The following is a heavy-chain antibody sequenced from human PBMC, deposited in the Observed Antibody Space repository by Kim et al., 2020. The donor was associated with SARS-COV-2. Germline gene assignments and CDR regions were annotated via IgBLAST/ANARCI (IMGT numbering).Heavy chain of an antibody. Sequence: ASVKVSCKASGYTFTSYGISWVRQAPGQGLEWMGWISAYNGNTNYAQKLQGRVTMTTDTSTSTAYMELRSLRSDDTAVYYCARDRGDGSGTEDWFDPWGQGTLVTVSS. V-gene: IGHV1-18*04. D-gene: IGHD3-10*01. J-gene: IGHJ5*02. CDR3: ARDRGDGSGTEDWFDP. CDR2: ISAYNGNT. CDR1: GYTFTSYG.